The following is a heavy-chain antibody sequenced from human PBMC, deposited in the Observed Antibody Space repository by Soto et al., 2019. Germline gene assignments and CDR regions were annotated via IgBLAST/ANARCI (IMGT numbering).Heavy chain of an antibody. CDR1: GYTFTSYD. D-gene: IGHD1-7*01. CDR2: MNPNSGNT. J-gene: IGHJ6*03. V-gene: IGHV1-8*01. Sequence: ASVKVSCKASGYTFTSYDINWVRQATGQGLEWMGWMNPNSGNTGYAQKFQGRVTMTRNTSISTAYMELSSLRSEDTAVYYCARGSGSLGTGKKLRRKYYYYYMDVWGKGTTVTVSS. CDR3: ARGSGSLGTGKKLRRKYYYYYMDV.